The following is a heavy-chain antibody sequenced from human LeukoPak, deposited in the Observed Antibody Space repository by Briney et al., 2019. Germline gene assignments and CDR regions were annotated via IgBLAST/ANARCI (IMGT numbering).Heavy chain of an antibody. CDR2: INWDGEDT. CDR1: GLEFGDYG. CDR3: ARDLSATWYSLAY. J-gene: IGHJ4*02. Sequence: PGGSLRLSCSGSGLEFGDYGLSWVRQAPGKGLEWVSGINWDGEDTAYADSAKGRFTISRDNAENALYLQMDSLRAEDTALYYCARDLSATWYSLAYWGRGTLVTVSS. D-gene: IGHD2-15*01. V-gene: IGHV3-20*04.